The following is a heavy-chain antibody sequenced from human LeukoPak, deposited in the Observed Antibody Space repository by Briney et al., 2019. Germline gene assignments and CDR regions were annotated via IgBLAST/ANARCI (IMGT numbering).Heavy chain of an antibody. J-gene: IGHJ4*02. D-gene: IGHD3-22*01. Sequence: GASVKVSCKASGGTFSSYAISWVRQAPGQGLEWMGRIIPILGIANYAQKFQGRVTITADKSTSTAYMELSSLRSEDTAVYYCARSYYYDSSRYYGYFDYWGQGTLVTVSS. V-gene: IGHV1-69*04. CDR1: GGTFSSYA. CDR3: ARSYYYDSSRYYGYFDY. CDR2: IIPILGIA.